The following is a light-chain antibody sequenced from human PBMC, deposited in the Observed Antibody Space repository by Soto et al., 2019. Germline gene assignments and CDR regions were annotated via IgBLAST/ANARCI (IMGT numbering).Light chain of an antibody. V-gene: IGLV1-47*01. CDR2: RNN. CDR3: AAWDDSLSGPG. J-gene: IGLJ2*01. CDR1: SSNIGSNY. Sequence: QSVLTQPPSASGTPGQRVTISCSGSSSNIGSNYVYWYQQLPGTAPKLLIYRNNQRPSGVPDRFSGSESGTSASLAISGLRSEDEADYYCAAWDDSLSGPGFGGGTKLTVL.